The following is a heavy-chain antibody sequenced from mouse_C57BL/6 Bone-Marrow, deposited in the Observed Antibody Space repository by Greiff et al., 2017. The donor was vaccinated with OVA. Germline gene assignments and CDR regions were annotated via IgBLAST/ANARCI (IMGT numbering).Heavy chain of an antibody. CDR2: IYPGSGST. V-gene: IGHV1-55*01. CDR1: GYTFTSYW. Sequence: QVQLQQPGAELVKPGASVKMSCKASGYTFTSYWITWVKQRPGQGLEWIGDIYPGSGSTNYNEKFKSKATLTVDTSSSTAYMQLSSLTSEDSAVYYCARRFMTTVVAGDFDYWGQGTTLTVSS. D-gene: IGHD1-1*01. CDR3: ARRFMTTVVAGDFDY. J-gene: IGHJ2*01.